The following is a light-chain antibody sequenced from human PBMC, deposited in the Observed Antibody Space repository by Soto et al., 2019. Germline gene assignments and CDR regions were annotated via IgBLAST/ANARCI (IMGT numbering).Light chain of an antibody. Sequence: DIQMTQSPSTLSASVGDRVTITCRASQSIGSWLAWYQQKPGKAPKLLIYDASGLERGVPSRFSGSGSGTECTLTISSLQPDDFATYYCQQYKKYSTFGGGTKVDI. V-gene: IGKV1-5*01. J-gene: IGKJ4*01. CDR2: DAS. CDR3: QQYKKYST. CDR1: QSIGSW.